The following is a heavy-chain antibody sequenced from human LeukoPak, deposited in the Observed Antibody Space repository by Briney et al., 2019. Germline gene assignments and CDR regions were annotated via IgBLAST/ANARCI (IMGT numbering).Heavy chain of an antibody. V-gene: IGHV1-2*02. J-gene: IGHJ4*02. D-gene: IGHD3-3*01. CDR1: GYTFTNYA. Sequence: ASVKVSCKTSGYTFTNYAMNWVRQAPGQGLEWMGWINPNSGGTNYAQKFQGRVTMTRDTSISTAYMELSRLRSDDTAVYYCARITNDFWSGYEIDYWGQGTLVTVSS. CDR2: INPNSGGT. CDR3: ARITNDFWSGYEIDY.